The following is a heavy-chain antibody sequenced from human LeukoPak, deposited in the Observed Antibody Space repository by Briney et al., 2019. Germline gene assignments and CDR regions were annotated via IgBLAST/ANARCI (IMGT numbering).Heavy chain of an antibody. CDR2: IWYDGSNK. Sequence: GGSLRLCCAASGFTFSSYGMHWVRQAPGKGLEWVAVIWYDGSNKYYADSVKSRFTISRDNSKNTLYLQMNSLRAEDTAVYYCARIKDIVVGGHGAFDIWGQGTVVTVSS. J-gene: IGHJ3*02. D-gene: IGHD2-15*01. CDR1: GFTFSSYG. CDR3: ARIKDIVVGGHGAFDI. V-gene: IGHV3-33*01.